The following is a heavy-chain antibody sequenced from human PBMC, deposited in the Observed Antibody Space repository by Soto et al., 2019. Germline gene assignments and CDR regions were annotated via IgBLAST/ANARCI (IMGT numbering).Heavy chain of an antibody. CDR1: GDSISSGDYY. CDR2: IYYSGNT. Sequence: SETLSLTCTVSGDSISSGDYYWSWIRQPPGKGLEWIGCIYYSGNTYYNPSLKRRFSISVDTSKNQFSLQLSSVTVADTAVYYCARDVKRYSSPPGPLEYWGQGTLVTVSS. V-gene: IGHV4-30-4*01. D-gene: IGHD6-13*01. J-gene: IGHJ4*02. CDR3: ARDVKRYSSPPGPLEY.